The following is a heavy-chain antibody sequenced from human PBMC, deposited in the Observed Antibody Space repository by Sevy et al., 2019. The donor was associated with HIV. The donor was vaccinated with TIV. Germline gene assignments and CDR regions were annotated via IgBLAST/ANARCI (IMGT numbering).Heavy chain of an antibody. Sequence: ASVKVSCKGSGYTXSSYGVTWLRQAPGQGLAWMGWISAYNGHTNLAQKLQGRVTLTTDTSTSTAYMELRSLTSDDSAVYYCERDRGHLXXXVXXDXXGQGTLVTVSS. CDR1: GYTXSSYG. J-gene: IGHJ4*02. CDR2: ISAYNGHT. CDR3: ERDRGHLXXXVXXDX. V-gene: IGHV1-18*01.